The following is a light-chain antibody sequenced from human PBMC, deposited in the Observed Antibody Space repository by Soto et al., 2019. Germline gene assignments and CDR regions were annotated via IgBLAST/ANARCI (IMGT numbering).Light chain of an antibody. J-gene: IGKJ1*01. CDR1: QGISSY. CDR3: QQYYSYPLT. V-gene: IGKV1-8*01. CDR2: AAS. Sequence: AIRMTQSPSSFSASTGDRVTITCRASQGISSYLAWYQQKPGKAPKLLSYAASTLQSEVPSRFSGSGSGTDFTLTISCLQSEEFATNCCQQYYSYPLTFGQGTKVEIK.